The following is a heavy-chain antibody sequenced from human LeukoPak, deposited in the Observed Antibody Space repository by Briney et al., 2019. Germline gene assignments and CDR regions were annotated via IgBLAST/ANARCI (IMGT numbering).Heavy chain of an antibody. J-gene: IGHJ3*02. CDR2: ITAGSDTA. Sequence: PGGSLRLSCIASGFTFSTYAMMWVRQTPGKGLEWVSAITAGSDTAQYADSVKGRFTISRDDSQHTLFLQMNSLRAEDTAVYYCARDAYGSYIGAFDMWGPGTMVTVSS. D-gene: IGHD2-15*01. V-gene: IGHV3-23*01. CDR3: ARDAYGSYIGAFDM. CDR1: GFTFSTYA.